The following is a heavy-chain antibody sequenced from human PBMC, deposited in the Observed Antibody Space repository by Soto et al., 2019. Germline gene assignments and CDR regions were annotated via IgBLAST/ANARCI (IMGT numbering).Heavy chain of an antibody. CDR2: IYYSGST. J-gene: IGHJ5*02. CDR3: ARGNYYDGSGYVMGWFDP. Sequence: QVQLQESGPGLVKPSETLSLTCTVSGGSVNSGGYYWNWIRQPPGKGLEWIGYIYYSGSTNFNPSLKSRVTISVDTSKNHFSLKLTSVTAADTAVYYCARGNYYDGSGYVMGWFDPWGQGILVTVSS. CDR1: GGSVNSGGYY. D-gene: IGHD3-22*01. V-gene: IGHV4-61*03.